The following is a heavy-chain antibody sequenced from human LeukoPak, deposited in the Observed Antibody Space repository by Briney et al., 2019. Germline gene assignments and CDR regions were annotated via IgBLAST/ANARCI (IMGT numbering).Heavy chain of an antibody. CDR1: GGSISSYF. CDR3: ARGTGTNSNY. Sequence: PSETLSLTCTVSGGSISSYFWSRIRQPPGKGLEWIGYIYYSGSTNYNPSLKSRVTISVDTSKNQFSLKLSSVTAADTAVYYCARGTGTNSNYWGQGTLVTVSS. V-gene: IGHV4-59*01. D-gene: IGHD1-7*01. CDR2: IYYSGST. J-gene: IGHJ4*02.